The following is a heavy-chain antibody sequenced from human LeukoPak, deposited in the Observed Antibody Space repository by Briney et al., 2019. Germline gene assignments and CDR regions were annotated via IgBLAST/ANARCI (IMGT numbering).Heavy chain of an antibody. Sequence: PSETLSLTCSVSDGSISSYYWSWTRQPAGKSLEWIGRIYTSGSPSYNPSLKSRVTMSLGTSKKQFSLKLNSVTAADTAVYYCARERGNYGMDVWGQGTTVTVSS. D-gene: IGHD3-16*01. CDR1: DGSISSYY. CDR3: ARERGNYGMDV. V-gene: IGHV4-4*07. J-gene: IGHJ6*02. CDR2: IYTSGSP.